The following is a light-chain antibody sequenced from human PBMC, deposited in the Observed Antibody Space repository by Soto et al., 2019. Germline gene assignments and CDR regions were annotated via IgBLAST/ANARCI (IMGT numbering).Light chain of an antibody. CDR2: AAS. J-gene: IGKJ3*01. CDR3: QQLHDYAFT. CDR1: RGISSY. Sequence: DIQLTQSPSFLSASVGDRVTITCRASRGISSYLAWYQQKPGKAPKLLIYAASTLESGVPSRFSGSGFGTEFTLTISSLQPEDFATYYCQQLHDYAFTFGPGTKVDVK. V-gene: IGKV1-9*01.